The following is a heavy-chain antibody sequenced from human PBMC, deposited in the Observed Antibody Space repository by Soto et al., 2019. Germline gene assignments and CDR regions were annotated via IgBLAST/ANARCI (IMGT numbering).Heavy chain of an antibody. CDR2: IYPGDSDT. CDR1: GYRFASYW. D-gene: IGHD6-6*01. CDR3: ARQGSSGYYYYGMDV. Sequence: GESLKISCKGTGYRFASYWIAWVRQMPGKGLEWMGIIYPGDSDTRYSPSFQGLVTMSVDKSSNTAYLQWSSLKASDTAIYYCARQGSSGYYYYGMDVWGQGTKVTVSS. J-gene: IGHJ6*02. V-gene: IGHV5-51*01.